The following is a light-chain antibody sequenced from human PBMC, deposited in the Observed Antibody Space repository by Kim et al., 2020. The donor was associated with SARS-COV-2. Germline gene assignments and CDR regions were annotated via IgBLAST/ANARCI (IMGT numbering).Light chain of an antibody. CDR3: SSYAGSYTLDVL. CDR2: DVS. CDR1: NSDVGGYNY. Sequence: SVPISCTGSNSDVGGYNYVSWYQHHPGKAPKLMIYDVSKRPSGVPDRFSGSKSGNTASLTISGLQAEDEADYYCSSYAGSYTLDVLFGGGTQLTVL. J-gene: IGLJ2*01. V-gene: IGLV2-11*01.